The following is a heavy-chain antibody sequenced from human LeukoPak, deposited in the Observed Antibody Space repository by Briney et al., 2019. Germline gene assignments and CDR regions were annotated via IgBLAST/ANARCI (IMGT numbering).Heavy chain of an antibody. CDR2: TFFSGST. J-gene: IGHJ4*02. CDR1: GASISSSTYH. Sequence: SETLSLTCSVSGASISSSTYHWGWLRQPPGKGLEWIGSTFFSGSTYYNPSLKSRVTVSVDTSKNQFSLRLSSVTAADTAVYYCARHGIDVLLKDYYFDYWGQGTRVTVSS. V-gene: IGHV4-39*01. D-gene: IGHD3-9*01. CDR3: ARHGIDVLLKDYYFDY.